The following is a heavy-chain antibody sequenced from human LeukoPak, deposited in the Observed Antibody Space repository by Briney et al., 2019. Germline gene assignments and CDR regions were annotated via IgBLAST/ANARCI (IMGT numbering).Heavy chain of an antibody. D-gene: IGHD2-15*01. CDR3: ATGVVGAFDI. CDR2: FDPEDGET. J-gene: IGHJ3*02. CDR1: GYTFTGYY. V-gene: IGHV1-24*01. Sequence: ASVKVSCKASGYTFTGYYMHWVRQAPGKGLEWMGGFDPEDGETIYAQKFQGRVTMTEDTSTDTAYMELSSLRSEDTAVYYCATGVVGAFDIWGQGTMVTVSS.